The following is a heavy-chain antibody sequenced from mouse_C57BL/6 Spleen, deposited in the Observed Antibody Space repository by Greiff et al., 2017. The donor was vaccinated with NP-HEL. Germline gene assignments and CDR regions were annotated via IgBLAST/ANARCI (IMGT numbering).Heavy chain of an antibody. CDR1: GFTFSDYG. D-gene: IGHD1-1*01. Sequence: DVMLVESGGGLVKPGGSLKLSCAASGFTFSDYGMHWVRQAPEKGLEWVAYISSGSSTIYYADTVKGRFTISRDNAKNTLFLQMTSLRSEDTAMYYCVRWVTTVVSPGCFDVWGTGTTVTVSS. J-gene: IGHJ1*03. CDR2: ISSGSSTI. CDR3: VRWVTTVVSPGCFDV. V-gene: IGHV5-17*01.